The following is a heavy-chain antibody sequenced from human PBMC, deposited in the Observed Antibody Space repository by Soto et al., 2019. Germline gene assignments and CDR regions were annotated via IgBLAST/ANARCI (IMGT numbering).Heavy chain of an antibody. CDR1: GGSISSSSYY. Sequence: TSETLSLTCTVSGGSISSSSYYWGWIRQPPGKGLEWIGSIYYSGSTYYNPALKSRVTISVDTSKSQFSLKLSSVTAADTAVYYCARASPNYYDSSGYHNWFDPWGQGTLVTVSS. V-gene: IGHV4-39*07. D-gene: IGHD3-22*01. J-gene: IGHJ5*02. CDR3: ARASPNYYDSSGYHNWFDP. CDR2: IYYSGST.